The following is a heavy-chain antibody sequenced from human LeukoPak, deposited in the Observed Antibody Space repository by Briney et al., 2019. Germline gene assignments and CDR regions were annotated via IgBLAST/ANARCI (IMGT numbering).Heavy chain of an antibody. J-gene: IGHJ3*02. CDR1: GYTFTSSG. Sequence: GASVKVSCKASGYTFTSSGFTWVRQAPGQGLEWMGWISGYNGNTNYAQKFQGRVTMTRDRATSTVYMELRSLRSDDTAVYYCARDFEAVADEKGYDAFDIWGPGTMVTVSS. CDR3: ARDFEAVADEKGYDAFDI. CDR2: ISGYNGNT. D-gene: IGHD6-19*01. V-gene: IGHV1-18*01.